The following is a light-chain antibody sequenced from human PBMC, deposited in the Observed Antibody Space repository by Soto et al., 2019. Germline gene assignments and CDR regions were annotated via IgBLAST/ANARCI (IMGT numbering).Light chain of an antibody. CDR2: AAS. CDR3: QQSYSTTWT. Sequence: DIQLTQSPSSLSACVGDRVTITYRASQIINYYLNWYQQKVGEPPKLLIYAASSLQSGVPSRFSGSGSETDFTLTISSLQPEDFATYSCQQSYSTTWTFGQGAKVDIK. CDR1: QIINYY. V-gene: IGKV1-39*01. J-gene: IGKJ1*01.